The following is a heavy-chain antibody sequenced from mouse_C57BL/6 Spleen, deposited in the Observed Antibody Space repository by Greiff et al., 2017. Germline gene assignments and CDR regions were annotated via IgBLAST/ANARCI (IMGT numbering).Heavy chain of an antibody. CDR1: GFTFSSYG. V-gene: IGHV5-6*02. D-gene: IGHD2-2*01. J-gene: IGHJ4*01. CDR3: ARSYGYDEAMDY. Sequence: DVKLVESGGDLVKPGGSLKLSCAASGFTFSSYGMSWVRQTPDKRLEWVATISSGGSYTYYPDSVKGRFTISRDNAKNTLYLQMSSLKSEDTAMYYCARSYGYDEAMDYWGQGTSVTVSS. CDR2: ISSGGSYT.